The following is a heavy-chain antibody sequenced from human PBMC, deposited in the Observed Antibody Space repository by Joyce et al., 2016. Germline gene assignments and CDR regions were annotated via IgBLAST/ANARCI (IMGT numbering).Heavy chain of an antibody. CDR1: GFTFSDQW. CDR3: ARHFDNEA. D-gene: IGHD3-9*01. Sequence: EVHLVESGGYLVQPGGSLRLSCVGSGFTFSDQWMHGIRQAPGKGMVWVSRIRSEGRVTGYADAVKGRFAISRDNARNTLFLQMHSLRVEDTGLYYCARHFDNEAWGEGTLVTVSS. V-gene: IGHV3-74*01. CDR2: IRSEGRVT. J-gene: IGHJ5*02.